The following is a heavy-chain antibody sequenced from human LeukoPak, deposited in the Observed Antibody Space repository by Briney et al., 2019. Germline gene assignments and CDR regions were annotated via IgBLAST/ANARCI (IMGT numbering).Heavy chain of an antibody. CDR1: GYSISSGSYY. Sequence: SETLSLTCTVSGYSISSGSYYWSWIRQPAGKGLEWIGRIYTSGSTNYNPSLKSRVTISVDTSKNQFSLKLSSVTAADTAVYYCARVVPAAPNYYYYMDVWGKGTTVTVSS. D-gene: IGHD2-2*01. CDR2: IYTSGST. CDR3: ARVVPAAPNYYYYMDV. V-gene: IGHV4-61*02. J-gene: IGHJ6*03.